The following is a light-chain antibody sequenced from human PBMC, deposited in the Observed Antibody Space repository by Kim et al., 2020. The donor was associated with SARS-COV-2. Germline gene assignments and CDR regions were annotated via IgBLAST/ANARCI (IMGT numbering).Light chain of an antibody. V-gene: IGLV3-19*01. J-gene: IGLJ2*01. Sequence: ALGQTIRITCQGDSLRKYYASWYQQKPGQAPTLVIFARNNRPSGIPDRFSGSSSGNTASLTITGAQAEDEADYYCKSRDSSGNLLVFGGGTQLTVL. CDR1: SLRKYY. CDR2: ARN. CDR3: KSRDSSGNLLV.